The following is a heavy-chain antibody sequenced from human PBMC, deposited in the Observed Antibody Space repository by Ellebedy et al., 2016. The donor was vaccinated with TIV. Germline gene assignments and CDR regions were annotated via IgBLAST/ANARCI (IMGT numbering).Heavy chain of an antibody. CDR2: IYPGDSDT. CDR1: GYSFTSYW. J-gene: IGHJ4*02. V-gene: IGHV5-51*01. D-gene: IGHD2-2*02. Sequence: KVSXXGSGYSFTSYWIGWVRQMPGKGLEWMGIIYPGDSDTRYSPSFQGQVTISADKSISTAYLQWSSLKASDTAMYYCARLAAIYHFDYWGQGTLVTVSS. CDR3: ARLAAIYHFDY.